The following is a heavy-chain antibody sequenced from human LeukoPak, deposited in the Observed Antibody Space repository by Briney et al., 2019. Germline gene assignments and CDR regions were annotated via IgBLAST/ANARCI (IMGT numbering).Heavy chain of an antibody. CDR3: ARPLYYYDSSGYPFDY. CDR2: ISYDGSNK. Sequence: GGSLRLSCAASGFTFTTYGMHWVRQAPGKGLEWVAVISYDGSNKYYADSVKGRFTISRDNSKNTLYLQMNSLRAEDTAVYYCARPLYYYDSSGYPFDYWGQGTLVTVSS. D-gene: IGHD3-22*01. CDR1: GFTFTTYG. J-gene: IGHJ4*02. V-gene: IGHV3-30*03.